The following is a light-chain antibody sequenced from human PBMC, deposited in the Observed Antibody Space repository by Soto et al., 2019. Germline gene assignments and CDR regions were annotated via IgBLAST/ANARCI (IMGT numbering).Light chain of an antibody. Sequence: DIVMTQSPDSLAVSLGERATINCKSSRSVLHSSNNKNYLAWYQKKPGQPPKLLIYWASTRESGVPDRFSGSGSGTDFPLTISSLLSEDVAVYYCQPYYAIPLTCGGGTKWRS. CDR2: WAS. CDR3: QPYYAIPLT. CDR1: RSVLHSSNNKNY. V-gene: IGKV4-1*01. J-gene: IGKJ4*01.